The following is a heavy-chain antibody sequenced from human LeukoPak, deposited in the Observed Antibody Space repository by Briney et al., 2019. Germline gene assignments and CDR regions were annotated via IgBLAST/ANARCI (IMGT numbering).Heavy chain of an antibody. CDR3: TRAPGRGSSSYYFDY. CDR2: FRSKAYGGTT. CDR1: GFTFGDYT. V-gene: IGHV3-49*03. Sequence: GXSLRLSCTASGFTFGDYTMSWFRQAPGKGLEWVTFFRSKAYGGTTEYAASVKGRFTISRDDSKRITYLQMNSLKTEDTAVYYCTRAPGRGSSSYYFDYWGQGTLVTVSS. D-gene: IGHD6-6*01. J-gene: IGHJ4*02.